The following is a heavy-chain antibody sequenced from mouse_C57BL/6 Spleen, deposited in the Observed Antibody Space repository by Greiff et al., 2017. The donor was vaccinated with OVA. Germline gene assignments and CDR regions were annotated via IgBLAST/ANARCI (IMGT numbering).Heavy chain of an antibody. J-gene: IGHJ2*01. V-gene: IGHV6-3*01. CDR2: IRLKSDNYAT. CDR3: TRLPDY. Sequence: DVKLEESGGGLVQPGGSMKLSCVASGFTFSNYWMNWVRQSPEKGLEWVAQIRLKSDNYATHYAESVKGRFTISRYDSKSSVYLQMNNLRAEDTGIYYCTRLPDYWGQGTTLTVSS. CDR1: GFTFSNYW.